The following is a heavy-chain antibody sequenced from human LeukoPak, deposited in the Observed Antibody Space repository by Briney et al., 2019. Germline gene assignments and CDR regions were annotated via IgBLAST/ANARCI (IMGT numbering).Heavy chain of an antibody. Sequence: PSETLSLTCTVSGGSISSGSYYWSWIRQPAGKGLEWIGRIYTCGSTNYNPSLKSRVTMSVDTSKNQFSLKLSSVTAADTAVYYCARGFGAAAGDYWGQGTLVTVSS. V-gene: IGHV4-61*02. D-gene: IGHD6-13*01. J-gene: IGHJ4*02. CDR1: GGSISSGSYY. CDR2: IYTCGST. CDR3: ARGFGAAAGDY.